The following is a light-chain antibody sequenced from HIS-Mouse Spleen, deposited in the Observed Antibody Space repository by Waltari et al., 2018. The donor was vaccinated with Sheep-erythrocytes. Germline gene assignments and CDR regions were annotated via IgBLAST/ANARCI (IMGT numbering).Light chain of an antibody. J-gene: IGKJ3*01. CDR3: QQYGSSRQQTFT. CDR2: GAS. Sequence: EIVLTQSPGTLSLSPGERATLSCRASQSVSSSYLAWYQQKPGQAPRLLIYGASSRATGIPDRFSGSGSGTDFTLTISRLKPEDFAVYYCQQYGSSRQQTFTFGPGTKVDIK. CDR1: QSVSSSY. V-gene: IGKV3-20*01.